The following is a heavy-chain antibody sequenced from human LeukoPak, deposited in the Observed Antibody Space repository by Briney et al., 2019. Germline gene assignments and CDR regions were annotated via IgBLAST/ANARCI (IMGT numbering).Heavy chain of an antibody. CDR2: TYYRTQVHY. D-gene: IGHD3-10*01. CDR1: RDSVSSNSGA. CDR3: ARSSIKSFDD. Sequence: SQTLSLTCAISRDSVSSNSGAWNWIRQTPSRGLEWLGRTYYRTQVHYDYAVSGKSRIIINPDTSNNQFSLHLNSVTPEDTAVYYCARSSIKSFDDWGQGTLVTVSS. V-gene: IGHV6-1*01. J-gene: IGHJ4*02.